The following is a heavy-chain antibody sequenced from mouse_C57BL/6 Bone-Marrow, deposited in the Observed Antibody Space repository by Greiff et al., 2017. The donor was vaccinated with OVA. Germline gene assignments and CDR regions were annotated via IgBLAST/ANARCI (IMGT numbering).Heavy chain of an antibody. CDR3: ARSRTLRLFAY. D-gene: IGHD1-1*01. CDR1: GFTFSDYG. CDR2: ISSGSSTI. V-gene: IGHV5-17*01. J-gene: IGHJ3*01. Sequence: EVHLVESGGGLVKPGGSLKLSCAASGFTFSDYGMHWVRQAPEKGLEWVAYISSGSSTIYYADTVKGRFTISRDNAKNTLFLQMTSLRSEDTAMYYCARSRTLRLFAYWGQGTLVTVSA.